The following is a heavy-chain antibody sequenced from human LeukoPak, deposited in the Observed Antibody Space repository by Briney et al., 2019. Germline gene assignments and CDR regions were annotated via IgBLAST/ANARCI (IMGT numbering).Heavy chain of an antibody. Sequence: GSLRLSCAASGFTFSSYWMHWVRQAPGKGLVWVSRINSDGSSTSYADSVKGRFTISRDNGKNSLYVQMNSLSVEDTAVYYCATYSTLNARDFQHWGQGTLVIVSS. CDR1: GFTFSSYW. V-gene: IGHV3-74*01. J-gene: IGHJ1*01. CDR3: ATYSTLNARDFQH. D-gene: IGHD2/OR15-2a*01. CDR2: INSDGSST.